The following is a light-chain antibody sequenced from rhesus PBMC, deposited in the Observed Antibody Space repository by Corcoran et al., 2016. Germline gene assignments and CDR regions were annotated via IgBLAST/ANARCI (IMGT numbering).Light chain of an antibody. Sequence: DIQMTQSPSSLSASVGDTVTLTCRAIQGISSYLTWSPPKTGKAPKHLNYYPSNLETGVPSRFSGSGSVTEFTLTISSLQPADFSTDCGQRDDSAPFTFGPGTKLDIK. CDR2: YPS. CDR1: QGISSY. J-gene: IGKJ3*01. CDR3: QRDDSAPFT. V-gene: IGKV1-37*01.